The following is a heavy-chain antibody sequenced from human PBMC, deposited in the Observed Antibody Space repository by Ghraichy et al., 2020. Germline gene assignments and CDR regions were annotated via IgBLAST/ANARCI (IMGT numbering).Heavy chain of an antibody. V-gene: IGHV3-74*01. Sequence: GGSLRLSCAASGFTFSSYWMHWVRQAPGKGLVWVSRINSDGSSTSYADSVKGRFTISRDNAKNTLYLQMNSLRAEDTAVYYCARVGHYDILTGPPPGFDYWGQGTLVTVSS. J-gene: IGHJ4*02. D-gene: IGHD3-9*01. CDR2: INSDGSST. CDR3: ARVGHYDILTGPPPGFDY. CDR1: GFTFSSYW.